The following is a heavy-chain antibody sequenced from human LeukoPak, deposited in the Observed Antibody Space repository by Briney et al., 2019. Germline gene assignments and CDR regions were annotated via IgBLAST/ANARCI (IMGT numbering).Heavy chain of an antibody. J-gene: IGHJ6*03. CDR2: ISSSSSYI. CDR3: ARDPGYCSGGSCQYYYYCYMDV. CDR1: GFTFSSYS. V-gene: IGHV3-21*01. Sequence: GGSLRLSCAASGFTFSSYSMNWVRQAPGKGLEWVSSISSSSSYIYYADSVKGRFTISRDNAKNSLYLQMNSLRAEDTAVYYCARDPGYCSGGSCQYYYYCYMDVWGKGTTVTVSS. D-gene: IGHD2-15*01.